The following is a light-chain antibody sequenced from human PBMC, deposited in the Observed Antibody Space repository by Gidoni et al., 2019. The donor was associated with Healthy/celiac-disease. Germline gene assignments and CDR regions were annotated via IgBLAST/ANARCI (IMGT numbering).Light chain of an antibody. CDR3: QAWDSSAAV. J-gene: IGLJ3*02. CDR1: ILGGNY. Sequence: GDILGGNYACWYQQKPGQSPMLVIYQDSKRPSGIPDRFSGSNPGNTATLTLLGTQAVDEAEYYCQAWDSSAAVFGGGTKLTVL. CDR2: QDS. V-gene: IGLV3-1*01.